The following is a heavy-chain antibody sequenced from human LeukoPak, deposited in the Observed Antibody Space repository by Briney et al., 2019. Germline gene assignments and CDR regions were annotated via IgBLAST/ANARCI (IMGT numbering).Heavy chain of an antibody. J-gene: IGHJ4*02. V-gene: IGHV3-66*01. Sequence: PGWSLRLSCAASGFTVSSNYMSWVRQAPGKGLEWVSVIYSGGSTYYADSVKGRFTISRDNSKNTLYLQMNSLRAEDTAVYYCARDSMGGGIITTDYWGQGTLLTVSS. D-gene: IGHD3-3*01. CDR2: IYSGGST. CDR1: GFTVSSNY. CDR3: ARDSMGGGIITTDY.